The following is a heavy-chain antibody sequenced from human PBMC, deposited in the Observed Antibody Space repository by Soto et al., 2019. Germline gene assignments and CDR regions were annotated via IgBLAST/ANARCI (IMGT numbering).Heavy chain of an antibody. V-gene: IGHV3-33*01. CDR1: EFTFSNYA. CDR2: IWYDEINK. CDR3: ARDLSGPLDY. Sequence: QVHLVESGGGVVQPGRSLRLSCEASEFTFSNYAMHWVRQAPGKGLEWVALIWYDEINKYYADSVKGRFTISRDNSQNTLFLQMNSLRPEDTAVYYCARDLSGPLDYWGQGTPVIVSS. J-gene: IGHJ4*02.